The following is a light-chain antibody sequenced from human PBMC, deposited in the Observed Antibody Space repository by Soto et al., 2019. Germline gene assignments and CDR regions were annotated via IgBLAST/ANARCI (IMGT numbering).Light chain of an antibody. Sequence: EIVMTPSPATLSVSPGERATLSRRASQSVGSDLAWYQQKPGQAPRLLIYGASTRATGIPARFSGSGSGTDFTLTISRLEPEDFAVYYCQQYGSSLGVTFGGGTKVDIK. CDR1: QSVGSD. V-gene: IGKV3-15*01. CDR3: QQYGSSLGVT. J-gene: IGKJ4*01. CDR2: GAS.